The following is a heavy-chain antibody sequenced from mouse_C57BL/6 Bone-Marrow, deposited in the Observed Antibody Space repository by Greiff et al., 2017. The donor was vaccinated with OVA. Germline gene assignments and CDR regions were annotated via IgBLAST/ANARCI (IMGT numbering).Heavy chain of an antibody. V-gene: IGHV14-4*01. Sequence: EVQLQQSGAELVRPGASVKLSCTASGFNIKDDYMHWVKQRPEQGLEWIGWIDPENGDTEYASKFQGKATITADTSSNTAYLQLSSLTSEDTAVYYCTTHRRYFDVWGTGTTVTVSS. CDR3: TTHRRYFDV. CDR2: IDPENGDT. J-gene: IGHJ1*03. CDR1: GFNIKDDY. D-gene: IGHD3-1*01.